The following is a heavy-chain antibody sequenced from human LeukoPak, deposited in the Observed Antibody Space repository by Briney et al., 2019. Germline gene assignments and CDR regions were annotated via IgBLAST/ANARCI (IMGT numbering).Heavy chain of an antibody. CDR1: GYTFTGYY. Sequence: ASVKVSCKASGYTFTGYYMHWVRQAPGQGLEWMGGIIPIFGTANYAQKFQGRVTITADESTSTAYMELSSLRSEDTVVYYCAREGDSSGYYDYWGQGTLVTVSS. V-gene: IGHV1-69*13. CDR3: AREGDSSGYYDY. CDR2: IIPIFGTA. J-gene: IGHJ4*02. D-gene: IGHD3-22*01.